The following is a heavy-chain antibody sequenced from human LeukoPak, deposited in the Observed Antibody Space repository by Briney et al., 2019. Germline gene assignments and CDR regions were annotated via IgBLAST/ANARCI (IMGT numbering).Heavy chain of an antibody. J-gene: IGHJ4*02. CDR2: ISNSGSTI. CDR1: GFTFSSYE. CDR3: ATTGFYGDYPFDY. V-gene: IGHV3-48*03. D-gene: IGHD4-17*01. Sequence: GGSLRLSCAAPGFTFSSYEMNWVRQAPGKGLEWASYISNSGSTIYYAYSVKGRFTISRDNAKDSLYLQMNSLRDEDTAVYYCATTGFYGDYPFDYWGQGTLVTVSP.